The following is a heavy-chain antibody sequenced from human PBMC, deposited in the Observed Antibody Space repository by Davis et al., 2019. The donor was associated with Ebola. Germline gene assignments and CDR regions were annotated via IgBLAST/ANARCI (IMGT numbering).Heavy chain of an antibody. Sequence: AASVKVSCKASGYTFTGYFMHWVRQAPGQGLEWMGRINPNSGGTKYAQKFQGRVTMTRDTSISTDYMELSRLRSDDTVVYYCARGGTNSVLVPNTYYYGMDVWGQGTTVTVSS. V-gene: IGHV1-2*05. D-gene: IGHD2-21*01. J-gene: IGHJ6*02. CDR1: GYTFTGYF. CDR3: ARGGTNSVLVPNTYYYGMDV. CDR2: INPNSGGT.